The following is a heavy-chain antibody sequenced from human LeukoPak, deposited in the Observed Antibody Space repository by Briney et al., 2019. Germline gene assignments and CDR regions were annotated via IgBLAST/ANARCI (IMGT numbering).Heavy chain of an antibody. CDR1: GGSFSGYY. J-gene: IGHJ4*02. CDR3: ARAGGYSYGYIDY. D-gene: IGHD5-18*01. V-gene: IGHV4-34*01. Sequence: SETLYLTCAVYGGSFSGYYWSWIRQPPGKGLEWIGEINHSGSTNYNPSLKSRVTISVDTSKNQFSLKLSSVTAADTAVYYCARAGGYSYGYIDYWGQGTLVTVSS. CDR2: INHSGST.